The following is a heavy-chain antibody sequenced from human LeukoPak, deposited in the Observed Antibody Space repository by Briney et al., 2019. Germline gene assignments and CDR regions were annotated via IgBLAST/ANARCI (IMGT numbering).Heavy chain of an antibody. D-gene: IGHD3-3*01. Sequence: SETLSLTCAVYGGSFSGYYWSWIRQPPGKGLEWIGEINHSGSTNYNPSLKSRVTISVDTSKNQFSLKLSSVTAADTAVYYCARAQAGGITIFGWKGYYYGMDVWGQGTTVTVSS. J-gene: IGHJ6*02. V-gene: IGHV4-34*01. CDR1: GGSFSGYY. CDR3: ARAQAGGITIFGWKGYYYGMDV. CDR2: INHSGST.